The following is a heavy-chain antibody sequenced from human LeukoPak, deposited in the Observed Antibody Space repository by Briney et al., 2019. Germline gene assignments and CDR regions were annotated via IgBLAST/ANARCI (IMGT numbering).Heavy chain of an antibody. D-gene: IGHD3-3*01. CDR2: ISGIGGST. J-gene: IGHJ4*02. CDR1: GFTFSNAW. V-gene: IGHV3-23*01. Sequence: GGSLRLSCAASGFTFSNAWMSWVRQAPGKGLEWVSAISGIGGSTYYADSVKGQFTISRDNSKNTLYLQMNSLRAEDTAVYYCAKDYDFWSGYFDYWGQGTLVTVSS. CDR3: AKDYDFWSGYFDY.